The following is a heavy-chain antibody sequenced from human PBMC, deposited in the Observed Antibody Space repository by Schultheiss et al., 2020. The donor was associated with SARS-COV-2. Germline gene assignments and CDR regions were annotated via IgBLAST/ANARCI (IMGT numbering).Heavy chain of an antibody. V-gene: IGHV2-5*02. Sequence: SGPTLVKPTQTLTLTCTFSGFSLSTSGVALAWIRQPPGKALEWLALIYWDDDERYSPSLKSRLTITKDTSKNQVVLTMTNMDPVDTATYYCARSYDSSGYYSVSIFDYWGQGTLVTVSS. CDR1: GFSLSTSGVA. CDR3: ARSYDSSGYYSVSIFDY. CDR2: IYWDDDE. D-gene: IGHD3-22*01. J-gene: IGHJ4*02.